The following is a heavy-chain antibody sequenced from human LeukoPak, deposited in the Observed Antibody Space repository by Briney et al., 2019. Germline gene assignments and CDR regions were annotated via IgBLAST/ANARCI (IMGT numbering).Heavy chain of an antibody. CDR2: ISYDGSNK. CDR1: GFTFSSYA. J-gene: IGHJ4*02. CDR3: ARDDPRGDYYDSSGSPHFDY. D-gene: IGHD3-22*01. V-gene: IGHV3-30-3*01. Sequence: PGRSLRLSCAASGFTFSSYAMHWVRQAPGKGLEWVAVISYDGSNKYYADSVKGRFTISRDNSKNTLYLQMNSLRAEDTAVYYCARDDPRGDYYDSSGSPHFDYWGQGTLVTVSS.